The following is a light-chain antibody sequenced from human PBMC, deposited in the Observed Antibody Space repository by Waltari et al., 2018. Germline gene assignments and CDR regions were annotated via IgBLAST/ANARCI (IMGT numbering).Light chain of an antibody. CDR2: EGS. J-gene: IGLJ2*01. Sequence: QSALTQPASVSGSLGQPITISCTGANSDAGTYNLVSWYQQHPGKAPKLMIYEGSKRPSGVSNRFSGSQSGNTASLTISGLQAEDDGDYYCCSYAGSSTYVLFGGGTKLTVL. CDR1: NSDAGTYNL. V-gene: IGLV2-23*01. CDR3: CSYAGSSTYVL.